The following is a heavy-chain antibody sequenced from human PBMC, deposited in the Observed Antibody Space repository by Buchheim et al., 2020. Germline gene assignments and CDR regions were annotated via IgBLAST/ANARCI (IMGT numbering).Heavy chain of an antibody. D-gene: IGHD2-21*02. Sequence: QVQLVESGGGVVQPGRSLRLSCAASGFTFSSYGMHWVRQAPGKGLEWVAVIWYDGSNKYYAYSVKGRFTISRDNSENTLFLQMNSLRAEDTAAYYCAKGDCGGDCRVSDYWGQGTL. CDR2: IWYDGSNK. CDR3: AKGDCGGDCRVSDY. V-gene: IGHV3-33*06. CDR1: GFTFSSYG. J-gene: IGHJ4*02.